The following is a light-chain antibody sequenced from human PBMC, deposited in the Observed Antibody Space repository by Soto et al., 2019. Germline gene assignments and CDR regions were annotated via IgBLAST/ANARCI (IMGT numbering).Light chain of an antibody. CDR3: QQCNTYSGRT. CDR1: QSISSW. Sequence: IQMTQAPSTLSASVGDRVTITCRASQSISSWLAWYQQKPGKAPKLLIYQASSLQSGVPSRFSGSGSGTEFTLTISSLQADDFATYYCQQCNTYSGRTFGPGTKVDIK. CDR2: QAS. J-gene: IGKJ1*01. V-gene: IGKV1-5*03.